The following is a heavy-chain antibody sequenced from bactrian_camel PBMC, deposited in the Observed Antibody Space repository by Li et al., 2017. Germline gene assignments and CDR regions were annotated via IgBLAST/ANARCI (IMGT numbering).Heavy chain of an antibody. J-gene: IGHJ4*01. CDR3: AARYQGGFGLGGLCTDVLGDFPY. CDR2: LNRVGTP. Sequence: VQLVESGGGSVQAGGSLTLSCVASQISYDSDYMAWFRQAPGKGREGVAALNRVGTPYYATPLKGRFTISRDNAKNTLYLQMNSLKLDDTAMYYCAARYQGGFGLGGLCTDVLGDFPYWGQGTQVTVSS. D-gene: IGHD5*01. V-gene: IGHV3S55*01. CDR1: QISYDSDY.